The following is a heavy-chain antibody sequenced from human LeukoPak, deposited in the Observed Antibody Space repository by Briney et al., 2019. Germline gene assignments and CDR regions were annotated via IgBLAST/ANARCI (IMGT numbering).Heavy chain of an antibody. CDR2: IYYSGST. CDR1: GGSISSYY. CDR3: ARELYYYDSSGYPGHAFDI. D-gene: IGHD3-22*01. Sequence: PSETLSLTCTVSGGSISSYYWSWIRRPPGKGLEWIGYIYYSGSTNYNPSLKSRVTISVDTSKNQFSLKLSSVTAADTAVYYCARELYYYDSSGYPGHAFDIWGQGTMVTVSS. V-gene: IGHV4-59*01. J-gene: IGHJ3*02.